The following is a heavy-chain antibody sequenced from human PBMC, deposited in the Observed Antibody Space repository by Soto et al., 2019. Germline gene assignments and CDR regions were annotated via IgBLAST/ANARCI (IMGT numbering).Heavy chain of an antibody. Sequence: PGGSLRLSCAASGFTFSSYAMSWVRQAPGKGLEWVSAISGSGGSTYYADSVKGRFTISRDNSKNTLYLQMNSLRAEDTAVYYCAKVPQFGWLAAQSAWFDPWGQGTLVTVSS. CDR3: AKVPQFGWLAAQSAWFDP. D-gene: IGHD6-19*01. CDR1: GFTFSSYA. V-gene: IGHV3-23*01. J-gene: IGHJ5*02. CDR2: ISGSGGST.